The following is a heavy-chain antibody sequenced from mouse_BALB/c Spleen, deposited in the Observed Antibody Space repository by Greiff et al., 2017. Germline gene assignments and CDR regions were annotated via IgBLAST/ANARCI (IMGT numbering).Heavy chain of an antibody. CDR3: ARQYGNYDFDV. V-gene: IGHV3-2*02. CDR2: ISYSGST. Sequence: EVKVEESGPGLVKPSQSLSLTCTVTGYSITSDYAWNWIRQFPGNKLEWMGYISYSGSTSYNPSLKSRISITRDTSKNQFFLQLNSVTTEDTATYYCARQYGNYDFDVWGAGTTVTVSS. J-gene: IGHJ1*01. D-gene: IGHD2-1*01. CDR1: GYSITSDYA.